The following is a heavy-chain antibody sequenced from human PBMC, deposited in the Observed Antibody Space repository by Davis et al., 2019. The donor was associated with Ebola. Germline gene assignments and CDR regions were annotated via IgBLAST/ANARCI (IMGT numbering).Heavy chain of an antibody. V-gene: IGHV3-30-3*01. CDR1: GFTFSSYA. Sequence: PGGSLRLSCAASGFTFSSYAMHWVRQAPGKGLEWVAVISYDGSNKYYADSVKGRFTISRDNAKNSLYLQMNSLRAEDTAVYYCARGRAAGLGDYWGQGTLVTVSS. CDR3: ARGRAAGLGDY. CDR2: ISYDGSNK. D-gene: IGHD3-16*01. J-gene: IGHJ4*02.